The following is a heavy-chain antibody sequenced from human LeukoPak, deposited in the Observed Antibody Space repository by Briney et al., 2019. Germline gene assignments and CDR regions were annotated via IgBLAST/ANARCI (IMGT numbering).Heavy chain of an antibody. CDR2: ISSNVGST. CDR3: ARGLLSGYENYFDY. Sequence: GGSLRLSRAASGFTFSSYAMHWVRQAPGKGLEYVSAISSNVGSTYYANSVKGRFTISRDNSKNTLYLQMGSLRAEDMAVYYCARGLLSGYENYFDYWGQGALVTVSS. V-gene: IGHV3-64*01. D-gene: IGHD5-12*01. CDR1: GFTFSSYA. J-gene: IGHJ4*02.